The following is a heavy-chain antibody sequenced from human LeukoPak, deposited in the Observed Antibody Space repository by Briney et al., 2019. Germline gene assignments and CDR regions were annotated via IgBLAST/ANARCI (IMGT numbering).Heavy chain of an antibody. CDR3: AQGYSSGWYPY. CDR2: ISVNGETT. V-gene: IGHV3-23*01. J-gene: IGHJ4*02. CDR1: GFSVSSFG. D-gene: IGHD6-19*01. Sequence: GGSLRLSCAVSGFSVSSFGMSWVRQAPGKGLEWVSAISVNGETTWYADSVKGRFIISRDNSKCTLYLQLSSLRAEDTAVYYCAQGYSSGWYPYWGQGSLVSVSS.